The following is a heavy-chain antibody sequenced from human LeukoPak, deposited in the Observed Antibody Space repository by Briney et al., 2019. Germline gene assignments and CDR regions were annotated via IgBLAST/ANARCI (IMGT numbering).Heavy chain of an antibody. CDR1: GASISSSRSC. V-gene: IGHV4-61*03. CDR2: IYYTGKT. Sequence: SETLSLTCTVSGASISSSRSCWAWIRQPPGKALEWIGYIYYTGKTYYNPSLEGRVTILVDTSRNHFSVKLSSVTAADTAVYYCARSQNYYGSGDYWSQGTLVTVSS. J-gene: IGHJ4*02. CDR3: ARSQNYYGSGDY. D-gene: IGHD3-10*01.